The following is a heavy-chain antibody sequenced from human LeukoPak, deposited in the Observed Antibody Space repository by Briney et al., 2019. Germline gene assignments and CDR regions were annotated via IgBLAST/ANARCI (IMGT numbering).Heavy chain of an antibody. J-gene: IGHJ4*02. CDR3: VRSQYWRFDD. D-gene: IGHD2-8*02. CDR2: TYYRSKWYN. V-gene: IGHV6-1*01. Sequence: SQTLSLTCAISGDSFSNNSAVWNWIRQSPSRGLEWLGRTYYRSKWYNDYGASVKSRITVNPDTSKNQFSLQLNSVTPEDTAVYYCVRSQYWRFDDWGQGTLVTVSS. CDR1: GDSFSNNSAV.